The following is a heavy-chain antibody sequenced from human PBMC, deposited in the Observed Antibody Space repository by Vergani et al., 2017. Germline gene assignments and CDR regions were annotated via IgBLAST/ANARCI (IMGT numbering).Heavy chain of an antibody. CDR2: IHYDGSHE. D-gene: IGHD2/OR15-2a*01. Sequence: QVQILQSGGGVVQPGGSLRLSCTLSGFTLNTYGIHWVRQAPGKGLEWVSFIHYDGSHEYYIDSVKGRFTISRDNSKNTVNLQMNSLRTEDTAVYFCANSVIAGNVGVAYFGMDVWGRGTTVTVSS. CDR3: ANSVIAGNVGVAYFGMDV. CDR1: GFTLNTYG. J-gene: IGHJ6*02. V-gene: IGHV3-30*02.